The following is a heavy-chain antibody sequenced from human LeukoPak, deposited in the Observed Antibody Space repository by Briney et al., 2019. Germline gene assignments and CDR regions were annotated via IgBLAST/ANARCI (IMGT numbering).Heavy chain of an antibody. CDR3: AKEIRYTGTTGLPDY. CDR2: ISWNSGSI. J-gene: IGHJ4*02. D-gene: IGHD1-7*01. Sequence: GRSLRLPCAASGFTFDDYAMHWVRQAPGKGLEWVSGISWNSGSIGYADSVKGRFTISRDNAKNSLYLQMNSLRAEDTALYYCAKEIRYTGTTGLPDYWGQGTLVTVSS. V-gene: IGHV3-9*01. CDR1: GFTFDDYA.